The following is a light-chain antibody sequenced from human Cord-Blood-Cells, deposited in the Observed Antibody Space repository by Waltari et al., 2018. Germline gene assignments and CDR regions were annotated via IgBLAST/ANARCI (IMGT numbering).Light chain of an antibody. V-gene: IGKV1-39*01. J-gene: IGKJ1*01. CDR2: AAS. Sequence: DIQMTQSPSSLSASVGDRVTITCRASQSISSYLNWYQQKPGKAPKLLIYAASSLQSGVPSRFSGSLSVTDFTLTISSLQPEDFATYYCQQSYSTPWTFGQGTKVEIK. CDR3: QQSYSTPWT. CDR1: QSISSY.